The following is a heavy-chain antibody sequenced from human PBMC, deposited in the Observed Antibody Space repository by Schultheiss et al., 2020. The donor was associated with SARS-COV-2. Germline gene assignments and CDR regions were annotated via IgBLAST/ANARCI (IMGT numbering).Heavy chain of an antibody. D-gene: IGHD2-2*01. CDR1: GFTFSSAW. CDR3: ARDLAHCTSSSCYGVLIDY. Sequence: GGSLRLSCAASGFTFSSAWMSWVRQAPGKGLEWVALISYDESNKYYADSVKGRFTISRDNSKYTLDLQMNSLRPEDTAVYYCARDLAHCTSSSCYGVLIDYWGQGTLVTVSS. V-gene: IGHV3-30-3*01. CDR2: ISYDESNK. J-gene: IGHJ4*02.